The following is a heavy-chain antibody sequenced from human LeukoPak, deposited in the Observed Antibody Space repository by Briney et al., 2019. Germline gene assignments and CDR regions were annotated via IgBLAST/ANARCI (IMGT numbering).Heavy chain of an antibody. Sequence: PGGSLRLSCTVSGFTVSSNSMSWVRQAPGKGLEWVAHISSSGRYIDYADSVKGRITISRDNAKKSVDLQMNSLSAEDTSVYYCVRNFGDGFDYWGQGTMVIVSS. D-gene: IGHD4-17*01. V-gene: IGHV3-21*05. J-gene: IGHJ4*02. CDR2: ISSSGRYI. CDR3: VRNFGDGFDY. CDR1: GFTVSSNS.